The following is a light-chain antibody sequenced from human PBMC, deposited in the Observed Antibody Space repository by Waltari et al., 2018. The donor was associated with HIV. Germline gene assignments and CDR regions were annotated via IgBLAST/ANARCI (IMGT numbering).Light chain of an antibody. CDR2: EDN. J-gene: IGLJ2*01. CDR1: KLGNKY. V-gene: IGLV3-1*01. CDR3: QAWDSSTAFYVV. Sequence: SYELTQPPSVSVSPGQTASITCSGDKLGNKYACWYQQKPGQSPVLVIYEDNKRPSGIPGRFSGSNAGNTATLTISGAQALDEADYYCQAWDSSTAFYVVFGGGTKLTVL.